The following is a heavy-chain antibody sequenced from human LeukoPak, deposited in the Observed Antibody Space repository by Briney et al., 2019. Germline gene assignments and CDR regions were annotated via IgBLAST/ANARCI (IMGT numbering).Heavy chain of an antibody. Sequence: SETLSLTCTVSGDSISNYYWSWIRQSPGKELEGIGYMYNRGSTIYNPSLKSRVTISTDTSKNQFSLRLTSVTAADTAVYYCARAEKAVTGTLDSWGQGTLITVSS. D-gene: IGHD6-19*01. CDR2: MYNRGST. J-gene: IGHJ4*02. CDR1: GDSISNYY. CDR3: ARAEKAVTGTLDS. V-gene: IGHV4-59*01.